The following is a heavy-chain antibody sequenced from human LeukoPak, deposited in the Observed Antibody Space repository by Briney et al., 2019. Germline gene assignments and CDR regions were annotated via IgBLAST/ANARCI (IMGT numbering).Heavy chain of an antibody. Sequence: ASVKVSCKACGYTFTGYYMHWVRQAPGQGLEWMGWINPNSGGTNYAQKFQGRVTMTRDTSISTAYMELSRLRSDDTAVYYCARGGDGSGTADYYYYMDVWGKGTTVTISS. CDR1: GYTFTGYY. D-gene: IGHD3-10*01. J-gene: IGHJ6*03. V-gene: IGHV1-2*02. CDR2: INPNSGGT. CDR3: ARGGDGSGTADYYYYMDV.